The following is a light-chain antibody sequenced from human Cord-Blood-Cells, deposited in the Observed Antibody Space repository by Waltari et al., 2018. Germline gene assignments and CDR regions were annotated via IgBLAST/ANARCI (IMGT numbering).Light chain of an antibody. J-gene: IGLJ2*01. CDR1: SSNIGSNY. CDR2: RNN. Sequence: QSVLTQPPSASGTPGQRVTISCSGSSSNIGSNYVYWYQQLPGTAPKLLIYRNNQRPSGVPDRFSGSKSGTSASLAISGLRSEDEADYYCAAWDDSLSVVVFGG. CDR3: AAWDDSLSVVV. V-gene: IGLV1-47*01.